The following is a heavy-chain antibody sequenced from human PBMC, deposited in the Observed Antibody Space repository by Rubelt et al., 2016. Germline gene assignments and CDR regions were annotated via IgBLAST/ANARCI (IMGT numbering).Heavy chain of an antibody. CDR1: GYIFTNYW. D-gene: IGHD1-26*01. V-gene: IGHV5-51*01. J-gene: IGHJ1*01. CDR2: IYPGDSGT. Sequence: EVQLVQSGAEVKKPGESLKISCKGSGYIFTNYWIGWVRQMPGKGLEWMGIIYPGDSGTRYSPSCQGQVSISADKSISTAYLQWCSLKASDTAMYYCARLFGGTNYNYFQHWGQGTLVTVSS. CDR3: ARLFGGTNYNYFQH.